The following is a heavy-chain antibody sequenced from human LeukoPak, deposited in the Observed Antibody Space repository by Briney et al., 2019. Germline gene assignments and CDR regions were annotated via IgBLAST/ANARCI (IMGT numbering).Heavy chain of an antibody. J-gene: IGHJ3*02. CDR3: ARDGCGGDCYLGAFDI. CDR2: IYSDGST. Sequence: PGGSLRLSCAASGFTFSSYAMSWVRQAPGKGLEWVSVIYSDGSTYYADSVKGRFTISRDNSKNTLYLQMNSLRAQDTAVYYCARDGCGGDCYLGAFDIWGQGTMVIVSS. CDR1: GFTFSSYA. V-gene: IGHV3-53*01. D-gene: IGHD2-21*02.